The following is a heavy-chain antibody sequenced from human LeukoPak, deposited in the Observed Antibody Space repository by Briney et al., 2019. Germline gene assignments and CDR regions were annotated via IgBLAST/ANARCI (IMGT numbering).Heavy chain of an antibody. CDR3: AKVGGSGGPY. J-gene: IGHJ4*02. CDR2: ISYDGSNK. D-gene: IGHD3-10*01. CDR1: GFTFSSYA. Sequence: GRSLRLSCAASGFTFSSYAMHWVRQAPGKGLEWVAVISYDGSNKYYADSVKGRFTISRDNSKNTLYLQMNSLRAEDTAVYYCAKVGGSGGPYWGQGTLVTVSS. V-gene: IGHV3-30*04.